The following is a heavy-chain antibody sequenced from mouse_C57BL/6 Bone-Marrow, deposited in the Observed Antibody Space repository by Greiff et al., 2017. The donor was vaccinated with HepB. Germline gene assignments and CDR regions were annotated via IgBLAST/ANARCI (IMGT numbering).Heavy chain of an antibody. J-gene: IGHJ3*01. V-gene: IGHV1-81*01. CDR3: ARSGIYSYGSSYVDWFAY. CDR2: IYPRSGNT. CDR1: GYTFTSYG. D-gene: IGHD1-1*01. Sequence: VQLQESGAELARPGASVKLSCKASGYTFTSYGISWVKQRTGQGLEWIGEIYPRSGNTYYNEKFKGKATLTADKSSSTAYMELRSLTSEDSAVYFCARSGIYSYGSSYVDWFAYWGQGTLVTVSA.